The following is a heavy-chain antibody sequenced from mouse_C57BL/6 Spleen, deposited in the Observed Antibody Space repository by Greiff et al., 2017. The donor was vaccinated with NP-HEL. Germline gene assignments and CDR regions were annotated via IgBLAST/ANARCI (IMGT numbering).Heavy chain of an antibody. D-gene: IGHD1-1*01. V-gene: IGHV1-64*01. J-gene: IGHJ4*01. CDR2: IHPNSGST. CDR1: GYTFTSYW. Sequence: QVHVKQPGAELVKPGASVKLSCKASGYTFTSYWMHWVKQRPGQGLEWIGMIHPNSGSTNYNEKFKSKATLTVDKSSSTAYMQLSSLTSEDSAVYYCARTILRSYYYAMDYWGQGTSVTVSS. CDR3: ARTILRSYYYAMDY.